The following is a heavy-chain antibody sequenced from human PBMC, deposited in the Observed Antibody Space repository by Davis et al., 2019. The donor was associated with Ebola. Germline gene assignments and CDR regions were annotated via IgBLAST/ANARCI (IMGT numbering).Heavy chain of an antibody. CDR3: ARVQTGYYFDSSDSPNWFDP. CDR1: GGTFRSFG. V-gene: IGHV1-69*13. Sequence: SVKVSCKTSGGTFRSFGISWLRQAPGHGLEWMGGIIPIFRSPNYAQKFQGRVTITADESTRTAYMELSSLRSEDTAVYYCARVQTGYYFDSSDSPNWFDPWGQGTLVTVSS. D-gene: IGHD3-22*01. J-gene: IGHJ5*02. CDR2: IIPIFRSP.